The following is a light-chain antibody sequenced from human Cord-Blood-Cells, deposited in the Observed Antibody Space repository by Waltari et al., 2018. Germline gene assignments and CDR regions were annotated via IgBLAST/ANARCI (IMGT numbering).Light chain of an antibody. CDR1: QSVSSSY. Sequence: EIVLTQSPGTLSLSPGDRATLSCRASQSVSSSYLAWYQQKPRQAPRLLFYGASSSATGIPDRCSGSVSGTDFTLTISRLEPEDFAVYYCQQYGSSPRTFGQGTKVEIK. J-gene: IGKJ1*01. CDR2: GAS. V-gene: IGKV3-20*01. CDR3: QQYGSSPRT.